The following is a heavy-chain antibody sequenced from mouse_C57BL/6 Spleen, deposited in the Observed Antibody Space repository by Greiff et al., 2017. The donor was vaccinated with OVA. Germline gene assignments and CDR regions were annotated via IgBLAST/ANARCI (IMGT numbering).Heavy chain of an antibody. J-gene: IGHJ2*01. CDR3: ARLNYYGSSYEY. Sequence: VHVKQSGPELVKPGASVKISCKASGYSFTDYNMNWVKQSNGKSLEWIGVINPNYGTTSYNQKFKGKATLTVDQSSSTAYMQLNSLTSEDSAVYYCARLNYYGSSYEYWGQGTTLTVSS. V-gene: IGHV1-39*01. CDR2: INPNYGTT. D-gene: IGHD1-1*01. CDR1: GYSFTDYN.